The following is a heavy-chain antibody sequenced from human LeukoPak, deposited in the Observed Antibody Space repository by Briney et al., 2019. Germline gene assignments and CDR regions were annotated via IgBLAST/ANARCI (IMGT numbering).Heavy chain of an antibody. V-gene: IGHV4-31*03. CDR2: IFYSGRT. J-gene: IGHJ5*02. CDR1: VGSLSRGGYY. Sequence: SQTLSLTSIVPVGSLSRGGYYTSSIRQHPGNCMEWLGYIFYSGRTYYNPSLNSRFTISVDTSKIQFSLKLSSVTAADTAVYYCASGGYSSSWYGEYWFDPWGQGTLVTVSS. CDR3: ASGGYSSSWYGEYWFDP. D-gene: IGHD6-13*01.